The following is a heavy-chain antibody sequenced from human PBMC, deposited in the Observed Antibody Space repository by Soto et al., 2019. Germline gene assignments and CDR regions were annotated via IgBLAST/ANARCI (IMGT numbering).Heavy chain of an antibody. J-gene: IGHJ4*02. CDR3: ARLGITMVRGVITDIDY. Sequence: QVQLVQSGAEVKKPGSSVKVSCKASGGTFSSYTISWVRQAPGQGLEWMGRSIPILGIANYAQKFQGRVTITADKSTITAYMELSSLRSEDTAVYYCARLGITMVRGVITDIDYWGQGTLVTVSS. D-gene: IGHD3-10*01. CDR1: GGTFSSYT. CDR2: SIPILGIA. V-gene: IGHV1-69*02.